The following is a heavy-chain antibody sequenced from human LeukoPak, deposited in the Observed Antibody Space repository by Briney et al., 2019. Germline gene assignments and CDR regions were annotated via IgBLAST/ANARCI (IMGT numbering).Heavy chain of an antibody. J-gene: IGHJ4*02. V-gene: IGHV1-18*03. CDR1: GYAFTSYG. D-gene: IGHD6-13*01. CDR3: ARTNKIAAAGIRRADY. CDR2: ISAYNGNT. Sequence: ASVNVSCKASGYAFTSYGISWVRQAPGQGLEWMGWISAYNGNTNYAQKLQGRVTMTIDTSTSTAYMELRSLRSDDMAVYYCARTNKIAAAGIRRADYWGQGTLVTVSS.